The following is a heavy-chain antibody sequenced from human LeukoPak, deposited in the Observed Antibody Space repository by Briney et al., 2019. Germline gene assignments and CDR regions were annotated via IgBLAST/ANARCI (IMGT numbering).Heavy chain of an antibody. D-gene: IGHD1-26*01. J-gene: IGHJ4*02. V-gene: IGHV1-24*01. CDR3: ATVGATRFFDY. Sequence: ASVKVSCKVPGYALTELSMHWVRQAPGKGLEWMGGFGPEDGETIYAQKFQGRVTMTEDTSTDTAYMELSSLRSEDTAVYYCATVGATRFFDYWGQGTLVTVSS. CDR1: GYALTELS. CDR2: FGPEDGET.